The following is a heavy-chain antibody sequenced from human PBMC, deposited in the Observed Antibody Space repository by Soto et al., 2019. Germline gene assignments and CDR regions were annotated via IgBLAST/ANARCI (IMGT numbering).Heavy chain of an antibody. CDR1: GFTFSSYG. CDR2: ISHDGSNK. V-gene: IGHV3-30*18. D-gene: IGHD6-13*01. CDR3: AKAKYSSSWYSYGMDV. Sequence: QVQLVEPGGGVVQPGRSLRLSCAASGFTFSSYGMHWVRQAPGKGLEWVAVISHDGSNKYYADSVKGRFTISRDNSKNTLYLQMNSLRAEDTAVYYCAKAKYSSSWYSYGMDVWGQGTTVTVSS. J-gene: IGHJ6*02.